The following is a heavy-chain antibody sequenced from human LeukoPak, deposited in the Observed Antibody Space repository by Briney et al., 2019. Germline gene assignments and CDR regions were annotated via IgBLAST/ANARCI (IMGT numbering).Heavy chain of an antibody. CDR2: IHDSGIS. D-gene: IGHD6-13*01. Sequence: SETLSLTCSVSGDSTSDFYWNWIRQSPGKGLEWIGNIHDSGISNYNPSLKSRVTISIDTSRRQFFLKLSSVTAADTALYYCALAPNSSWFGFWGQGTLVTVSS. CDR1: GDSTSDFY. J-gene: IGHJ4*02. CDR3: ALAPNSSWFGF. V-gene: IGHV4-4*08.